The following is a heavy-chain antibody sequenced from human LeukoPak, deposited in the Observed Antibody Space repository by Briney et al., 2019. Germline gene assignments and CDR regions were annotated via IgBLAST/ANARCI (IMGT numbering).Heavy chain of an antibody. D-gene: IGHD1-26*01. J-gene: IGHJ4*02. V-gene: IGHV4-30-2*01. CDR1: GGSISSGGYY. Sequence: SETLSLTCTVSGGSISSGGYYWSWIRQPPGKGLEWIGYIYHSGSTYYNPSLKSRVTISVDRSKNQFSLKLSSVTAADTAVYYCASGSIVGVLWGWGQGTLVTVSS. CDR3: ASGSIVGVLWG. CDR2: IYHSGST.